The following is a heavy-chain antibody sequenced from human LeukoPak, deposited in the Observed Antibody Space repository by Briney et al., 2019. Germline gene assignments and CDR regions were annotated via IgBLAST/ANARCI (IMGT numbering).Heavy chain of an antibody. Sequence: ASVKVSCKASGYTFTSYYMHWVRQAPGQGLEWMGIINPSGGSTSYAQKFQGRVTMTRDTSTSTVYMELSSLRSEDTAVYYCARDGWRDYYDSSGYYSRWGQGTLVTVSS. CDR1: GYTFTSYY. CDR3: ARDGWRDYYDSSGYYSR. J-gene: IGHJ4*02. V-gene: IGHV1-46*01. CDR2: INPSGGST. D-gene: IGHD3-22*01.